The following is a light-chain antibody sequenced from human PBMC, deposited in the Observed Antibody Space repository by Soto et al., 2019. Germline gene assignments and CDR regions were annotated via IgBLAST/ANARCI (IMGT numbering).Light chain of an antibody. CDR2: DAS. J-gene: IGKJ2*02. CDR1: QSVSSY. Sequence: EIMLSLSPATLSLSPGERATLSFRASQSVSSYLAWYQQKPGQAPRLLIYDASNRATGIPDRFSGSGSGTDFTLTISRLEPEDFAVYYRQQYGSSGTFGQGTKVDI. V-gene: IGKV3-20*01. CDR3: QQYGSSGT.